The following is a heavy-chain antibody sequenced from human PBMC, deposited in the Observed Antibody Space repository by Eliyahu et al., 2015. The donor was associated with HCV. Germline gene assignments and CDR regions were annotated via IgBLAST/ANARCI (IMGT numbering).Heavy chain of an antibody. CDR1: GFPXDXYA. CDR3: AKDKQQLVRKGSGMDV. D-gene: IGHD6-13*01. J-gene: IGHJ6*02. V-gene: IGHV3-9*01. CDR2: ISWNSGSI. Sequence: EVQLVESGGGLVQPGRSLXLSXAASGFPXDXYAMXWVREAPGKGLEWVSGISWNSGSIGYADSVKGRFTISRDNAKNSLYLQMNSLRAEDTALYYCAKDKQQLVRKGSGMDVWGQGTTVTVSS.